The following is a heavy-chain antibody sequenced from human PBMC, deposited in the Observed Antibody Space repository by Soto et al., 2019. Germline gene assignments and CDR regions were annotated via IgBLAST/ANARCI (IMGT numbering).Heavy chain of an antibody. J-gene: IGHJ4*02. CDR3: ARASRYSSSWFYFRY. CDR1: GGSISSGDYY. CDR2: IYYSGST. D-gene: IGHD6-13*01. Sequence: KASETLSLTCTVSGGSISSGDYYWSWIRQPPGKGLEWIGYIYYSGSTDYNPSLKSRVTISVDTSKNQFSMKLSSVTAADTALYYCARASRYSSSWFYFRYWGQGTLVTRLL. V-gene: IGHV4-30-4*01.